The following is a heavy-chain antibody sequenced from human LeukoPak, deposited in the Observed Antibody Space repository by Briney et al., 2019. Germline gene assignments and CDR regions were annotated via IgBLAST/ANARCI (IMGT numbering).Heavy chain of an antibody. CDR3: ARVDERGHYYDSSGPRKLFDY. Sequence: GASVKVSCKASGYTFTGYYMHWVRQAPGQGLEWMGWINPNSGGTNYAQKFQGRVTMTRGTSIRTAYMELSRLRSDDTAVYYCARVDERGHYYDSSGPRKLFDYWGQGTLVTVSS. CDR1: GYTFTGYY. D-gene: IGHD3-22*01. V-gene: IGHV1-2*02. J-gene: IGHJ4*02. CDR2: INPNSGGT.